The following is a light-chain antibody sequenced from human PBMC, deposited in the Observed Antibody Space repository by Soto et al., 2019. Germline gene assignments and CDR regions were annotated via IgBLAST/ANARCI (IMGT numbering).Light chain of an antibody. J-gene: IGLJ1*01. V-gene: IGLV2-14*01. CDR1: SSDVGAYNY. CDR2: EVS. Sequence: QSVLTQPRSVSGSPGQSVTVSCTGTSSDVGAYNYVSWYQHHPGKAPKLMIYEVSNRPSGVSNRFSGSKSGNTASLTISGLQAEDEADYYCSSYTSSSTRVFGTGTKVTVL. CDR3: SSYTSSSTRV.